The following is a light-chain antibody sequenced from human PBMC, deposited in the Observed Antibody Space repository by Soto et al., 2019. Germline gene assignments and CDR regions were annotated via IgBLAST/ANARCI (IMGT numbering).Light chain of an antibody. CDR2: DAS. CDR1: QSVSYY. V-gene: IGKV3-11*01. J-gene: IGKJ2*01. CDR3: QQRSNWPRT. Sequence: EIVLTQSPAALSLSPGDTATLSCRASQSVSYYLAWYQQKPGQAPRLLIYDASSRATGIPARFSGSGSGTDFTLTIGSLEPEDFAVYYCQQRSNWPRTFGQGTKVEIK.